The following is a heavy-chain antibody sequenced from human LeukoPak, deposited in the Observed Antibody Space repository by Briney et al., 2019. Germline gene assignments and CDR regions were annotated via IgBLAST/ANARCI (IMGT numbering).Heavy chain of an antibody. Sequence: SVKVSCKASGGTFSSYAISWVRQAPGQGLEWMGGIIPIFGTANYAQKFQGRVTITADESTSTAYMELSSLRSEDTAVYYCARGGIVVVPADRTFDYWGQGTLVTVSS. CDR1: GGTFSSYA. CDR3: ARGGIVVVPADRTFDY. CDR2: IIPIFGTA. D-gene: IGHD2-2*01. J-gene: IGHJ4*02. V-gene: IGHV1-69*13.